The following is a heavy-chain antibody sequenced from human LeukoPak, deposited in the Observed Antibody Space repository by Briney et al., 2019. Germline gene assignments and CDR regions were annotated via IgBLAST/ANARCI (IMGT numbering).Heavy chain of an antibody. J-gene: IGHJ5*02. V-gene: IGHV3-23*01. Sequence: PGGSLGLFCAASGFTFSSSAMSWVRQAPGKGLEWVSAIRNNGGYTYYADSVQGRFTISRDNSKSTLSLQMNSLRAEDTAVYYCAKCVTGWPNWFDPWGQGTLVTVSS. CDR1: GFTFSSSA. CDR3: AKCVTGWPNWFDP. CDR2: IRNNGGYT. D-gene: IGHD6-19*01.